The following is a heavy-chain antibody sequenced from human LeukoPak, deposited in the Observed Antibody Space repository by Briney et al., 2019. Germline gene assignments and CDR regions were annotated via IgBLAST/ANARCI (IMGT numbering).Heavy chain of an antibody. D-gene: IGHD1-26*01. V-gene: IGHV4-59*01. CDR3: ARSSSGSYSDYYYYMDV. J-gene: IGHJ6*03. CDR1: GGSISSYY. Sequence: PSETLSLTCTVSGGSISSYYWSWIRQPPGKGLEWIGYIDYSGSTNYNPSLKSRVTISVDTSKNQFSLKLSSVTAADTAVYYCARSSSGSYSDYYYYMDVWGKGTTVTVSS. CDR2: IDYSGST.